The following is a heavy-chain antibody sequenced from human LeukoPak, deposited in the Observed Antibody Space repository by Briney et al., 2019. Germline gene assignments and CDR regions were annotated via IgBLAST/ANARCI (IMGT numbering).Heavy chain of an antibody. CDR1: GCTFSSYC. CDR3: ARGIFSNWSDP. Sequence: GSLRLSCAASGCTFSSYCMHWVRQAPGKGLVWVSRINSDGSSTSYADSVKGRFTISRDNAKNTLYLQMNSLRAEDTAGYYWARGIFSNWSDPWGQGTLVTVSS. J-gene: IGHJ5*02. V-gene: IGHV3-74*01. CDR2: INSDGSST.